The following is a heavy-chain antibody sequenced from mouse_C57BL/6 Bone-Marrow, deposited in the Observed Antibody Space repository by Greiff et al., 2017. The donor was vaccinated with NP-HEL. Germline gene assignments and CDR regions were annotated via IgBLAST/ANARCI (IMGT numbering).Heavy chain of an antibody. D-gene: IGHD3-2*02. CDR2: IWSGGST. V-gene: IGHV2-2*01. CDR3: ARGGSSGYVPWFAY. Sequence: VQLQQSGPGLVQPSQSLSITCTVSGFSLTSYGVHWVRQSPGKGLEWLGVIWSGGSTDYNAAFISRLSISKDNSKSQVFFKMNSLQADDTAIYYCARGGSSGYVPWFAYWGQGTLVTVSA. J-gene: IGHJ3*01. CDR1: GFSLTSYG.